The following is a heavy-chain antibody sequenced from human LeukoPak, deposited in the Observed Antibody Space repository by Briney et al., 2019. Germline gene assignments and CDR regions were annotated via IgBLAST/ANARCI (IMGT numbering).Heavy chain of an antibody. D-gene: IGHD2-15*01. CDR3: ANRYCSGGSCSSY. Sequence: PGGSLRLSCAASGFTFSNYAMSWVRQAPGKGLEWGSGISVSGGTTYYADSVEGRFTVSRDNSKNTLYLQMNSLKAEDTAVYYCANRYCSGGSCSSYWGQGTLVIVSS. V-gene: IGHV3-23*01. CDR1: GFTFSNYA. J-gene: IGHJ4*02. CDR2: ISVSGGTT.